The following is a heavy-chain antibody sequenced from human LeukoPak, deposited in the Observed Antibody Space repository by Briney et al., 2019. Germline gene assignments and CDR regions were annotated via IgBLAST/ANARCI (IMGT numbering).Heavy chain of an antibody. CDR2: IYNGGTT. CDR1: GFTVNY. V-gene: IGHV3-66*01. Sequence: GGSLRLSCAASGFTVNYMTWVRQAPGKGLEWVSVIYNGGTTCYADSVKGRFTISRDNSENTLYLQMNSLRAEDTAVYYCARGTSEAFRSLDSWGQGTLVTVSS. J-gene: IGHJ4*02. D-gene: IGHD1-14*01. CDR3: ARGTSEAFRSLDS.